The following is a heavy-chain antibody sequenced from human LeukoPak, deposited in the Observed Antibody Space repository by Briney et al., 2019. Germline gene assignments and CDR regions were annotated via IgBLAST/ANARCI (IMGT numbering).Heavy chain of an antibody. CDR3: ARAGSSAWTPDYYYYMDV. J-gene: IGHJ6*03. D-gene: IGHD6-19*01. CDR1: GFTFSSYG. CDR2: INGDGRYT. V-gene: IGHV3-74*03. Sequence: GGSLRLSCAASGFTFSSYGMSWVRQAPGKGLLWVSGINGDGRYTTYADSVKGRFTISRDNAKNTLYLQMDSLRAEDTALYYCARAGSSAWTPDYYYYMDVWGKGTTVTVSS.